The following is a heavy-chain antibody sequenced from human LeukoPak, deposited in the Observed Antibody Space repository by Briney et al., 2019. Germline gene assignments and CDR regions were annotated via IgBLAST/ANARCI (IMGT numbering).Heavy chain of an antibody. V-gene: IGHV3-21*01. J-gene: IGHJ6*03. D-gene: IGHD4-23*01. CDR3: AKDLTTVAAPYYYYYMDV. CDR2: IGISSSHT. CDR1: GFTFSTNS. Sequence: GGSLRLSCAASGFTFSTNSMNWVRQAPGKGLEWVSSIGISSSHTFYADSVKGRFTISRDNAENSVYLQMNSLRAEDTAVYYCAKDLTTVAAPYYYYYMDVWGKGTTVTVSS.